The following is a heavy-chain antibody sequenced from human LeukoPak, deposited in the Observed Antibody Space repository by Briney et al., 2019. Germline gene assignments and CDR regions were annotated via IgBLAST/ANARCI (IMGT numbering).Heavy chain of an antibody. V-gene: IGHV4-39*01. CDR1: GGSISSSSYY. CDR3: AKNGQSGFSFDP. Sequence: SETLSLTCTVSGGSISSSSYYWGWIRQPPGKGLEWIGSIYYSGSTYYNPSLKSRVTISVDTSKNQFSLRLSSVTAADTAVYHCAKNGQSGFSFDPWGQGTLVTVSS. J-gene: IGHJ5*02. CDR2: IYYSGST. D-gene: IGHD5-12*01.